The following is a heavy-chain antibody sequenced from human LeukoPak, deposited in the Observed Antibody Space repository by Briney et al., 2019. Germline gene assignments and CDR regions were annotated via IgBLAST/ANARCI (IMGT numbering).Heavy chain of an antibody. CDR2: IDRDGSRI. Sequence: GGSLRLSCAVSGFTFSSYWMHWVRQAPGKGLVWVSRIDRDGSRINYADSVKGRFTISRDNGKNTLFLQMNSLRAEDAAVCYCVRGNDYGGPHYWGQGTLVTVSS. V-gene: IGHV3-74*01. D-gene: IGHD4-23*01. J-gene: IGHJ4*02. CDR3: VRGNDYGGPHY. CDR1: GFTFSSYW.